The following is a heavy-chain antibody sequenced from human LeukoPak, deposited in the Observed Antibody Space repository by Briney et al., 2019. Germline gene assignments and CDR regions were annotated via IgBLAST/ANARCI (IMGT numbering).Heavy chain of an antibody. CDR1: GGSISSYY. CDR2: IYYSGST. J-gene: IGHJ5*02. Sequence: SETLSLTCTVSGGSISSYYWSWIRQPPGKGLEWIGYIYYSGSTNYNPSLKSRVTISVDTSKNQFSLKLSSVTAADTAVYYCASGTVTTIGWFDPWGQGTLVTVSS. CDR3: ASGTVTTIGWFDP. V-gene: IGHV4-59*08. D-gene: IGHD4-17*01.